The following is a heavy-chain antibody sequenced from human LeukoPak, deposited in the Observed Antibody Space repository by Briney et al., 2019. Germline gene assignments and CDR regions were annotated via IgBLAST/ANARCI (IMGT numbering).Heavy chain of an antibody. D-gene: IGHD3-10*01. J-gene: IGHJ4*02. CDR3: ARRVGDRLLWFGELYYFDY. CDR1: GFTFSDYY. CDR2: ISSSGSTI. V-gene: IGHV3-11*01. Sequence: GSLRLSCAASGFTFSDYYMSWIRHAPGKGLEWVSYISSSGSTIYYADSVKGRFTISRDNAKNSLYLQMNSLRAEDTAVYYCARRVGDRLLWFGELYYFDYWGQGTLVTVSS.